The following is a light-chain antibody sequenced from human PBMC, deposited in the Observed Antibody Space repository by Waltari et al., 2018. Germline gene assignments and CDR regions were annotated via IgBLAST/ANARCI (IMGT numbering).Light chain of an antibody. J-gene: IGKJ1*01. CDR3: QNHERLPAT. CDR1: QNIGRY. CDR2: EAS. V-gene: IGKV3-20*01. Sequence: EIVLTQSPGTLSLSPGERATLSCRASQNIGRYLVWYQQKPGQPPRLLIYEASRRATGIPDRFSCSGSWTDFSLTISRLEPEDFAVYYCQNHERLPATFGQGTKVEIK.